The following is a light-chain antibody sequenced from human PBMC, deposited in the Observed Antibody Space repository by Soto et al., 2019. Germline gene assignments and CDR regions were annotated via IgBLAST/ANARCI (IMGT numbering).Light chain of an antibody. CDR3: QQCDSASPT. V-gene: IGKV1-5*01. CDR1: QNSSVW. CDR2: DAP. J-gene: IGKJ2*01. Sequence: DIQMTQSPSTLSASVGDGVTITCRASQNSSVWLAWYQQRPGKAPKFLMYDAPSLETGVPSRFGGSGSGTEIALTVLSLQPVDSATYYRQQCDSASPTLGQGTQLEI.